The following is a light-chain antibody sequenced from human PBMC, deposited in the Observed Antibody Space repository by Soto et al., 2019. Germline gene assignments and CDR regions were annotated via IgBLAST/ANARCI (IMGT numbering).Light chain of an antibody. CDR3: RQYKSYSPYT. CDR2: RAS. J-gene: IGKJ2*01. Sequence: ILMTQSPSTLSASVGDRVTITCRASESISRWLAWYQQKPGQAPKLLIHRASTLATGVPSRISGSGSGTDFTLTISNLQPDDFATYYCRQYKSYSPYTFGQGTKVDIK. CDR1: ESISRW. V-gene: IGKV1-5*03.